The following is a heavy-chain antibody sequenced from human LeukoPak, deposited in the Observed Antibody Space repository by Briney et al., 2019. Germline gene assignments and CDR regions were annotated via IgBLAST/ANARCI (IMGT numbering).Heavy chain of an antibody. J-gene: IGHJ5*02. CDR2: INPSGGST. Sequence: ASVKVSCKASGYTFTSYYMHWVRQAPGQGLEWMGIINPSGGSTSYAQKFQGRVTMTRDMSTSTVYMELSSLRSEDTAVYYCARDGAVGYCSGGSCRYWFDPWGQGTLVTVSS. V-gene: IGHV1-46*01. CDR3: ARDGAVGYCSGGSCRYWFDP. CDR1: GYTFTSYY. D-gene: IGHD2-15*01.